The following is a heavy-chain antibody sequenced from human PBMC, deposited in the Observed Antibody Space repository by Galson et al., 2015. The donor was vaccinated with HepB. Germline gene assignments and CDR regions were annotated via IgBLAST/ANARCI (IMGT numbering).Heavy chain of an antibody. CDR3: ARDTSSSSSNHYYYYMDV. Sequence: SLRLSCAASGFYFGEYAMHWVRQAPGKGLEWVSGISWNSATTAYAVSVTGRFTISRDNARNSLYLHMDSLRAEDAALYYCARDTSSSSSNHYYYYMDVWGKGTTVTVSS. CDR2: ISWNSATT. J-gene: IGHJ6*03. V-gene: IGHV3-9*01. CDR1: GFYFGEYA. D-gene: IGHD6-6*01.